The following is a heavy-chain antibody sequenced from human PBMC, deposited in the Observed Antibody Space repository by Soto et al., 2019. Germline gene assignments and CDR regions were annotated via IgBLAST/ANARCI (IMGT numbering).Heavy chain of an antibody. J-gene: IGHJ4*02. V-gene: IGHV3-7*01. CDR3: ARGARPDDY. CDR2: IKQDGSEK. Sequence: GGSLRLSCAASGFTFSSDWMSWVRQAPGKGLEWVANIKQDGSEKYYVDSVKGRFTISGDNAKSSLYLQMNSLRAEDTAVYYCARGARPDDYWGQGTLVTVSS. CDR1: GFTFSSDW. D-gene: IGHD6-25*01.